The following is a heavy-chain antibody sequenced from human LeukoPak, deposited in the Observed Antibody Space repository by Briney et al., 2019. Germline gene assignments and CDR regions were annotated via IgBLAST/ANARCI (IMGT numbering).Heavy chain of an antibody. CDR2: INWNGGST. V-gene: IGHV3-20*04. D-gene: IGHD6-6*01. CDR1: GFTFDDYG. Sequence: GGSLRLSCAAAGFTFDDYGMSWVRQAPGKGLEWVSGINWNGGSTGYADSVKGRFTISRDNAKNSLYLQMNSLRAEDTALYYCARASRPVYYYYMDVWGKGTTVTVSS. J-gene: IGHJ6*03. CDR3: ARASRPVYYYYMDV.